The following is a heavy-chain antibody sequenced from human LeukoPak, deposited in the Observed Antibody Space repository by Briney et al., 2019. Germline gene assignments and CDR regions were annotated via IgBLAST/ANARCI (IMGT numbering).Heavy chain of an antibody. V-gene: IGHV3-21*01. Sequence: GGSLRLSCAASGFTFSSYSMNWVRQAPGKGLEWVSSISSSSSYIYYADSVKGRFTISRDNAKNSLYLQMNSLRAEDTAVYYCAKDDGGYCSGGSCYATDYWGQGTLVTVSS. CDR3: AKDDGGYCSGGSCYATDY. CDR1: GFTFSSYS. J-gene: IGHJ4*01. CDR2: ISSSSSYI. D-gene: IGHD2-15*01.